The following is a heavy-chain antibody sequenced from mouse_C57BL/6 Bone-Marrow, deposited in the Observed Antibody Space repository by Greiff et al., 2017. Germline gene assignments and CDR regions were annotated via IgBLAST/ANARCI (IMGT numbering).Heavy chain of an antibody. D-gene: IGHD2-3*01. CDR3: ERESDGYRYAMDY. CDR1: GYTFTSYW. J-gene: IGHJ4*01. Sequence: VQLQQPGAELVKPGASVKLSCKASGYTFTSYWMQWVKQRPGQGLEWIGEIDPSDSYTNYNQKFKGKATLTVDTSSSTAYMQLSSLTSEDSAVYCCERESDGYRYAMDYWGQGTSVTVSS. CDR2: IDPSDSYT. V-gene: IGHV1-50*01.